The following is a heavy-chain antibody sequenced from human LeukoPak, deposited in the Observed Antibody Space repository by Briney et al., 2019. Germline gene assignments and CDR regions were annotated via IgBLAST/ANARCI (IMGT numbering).Heavy chain of an antibody. CDR2: ISYDGSNK. J-gene: IGHJ4*02. Sequence: PGRSLRLSCAASGFTFSSYAMHWVRQAPGKGLEWVAVISYDGSNKYYADSVKGRFTISRDNSKNTLYLEMSSLRAEDTAVYYCASCSGPSCYAWLDYWGQGTLVTVSS. CDR3: ASCSGPSCYAWLDY. CDR1: GFTFSSYA. V-gene: IGHV3-30*04. D-gene: IGHD2-2*01.